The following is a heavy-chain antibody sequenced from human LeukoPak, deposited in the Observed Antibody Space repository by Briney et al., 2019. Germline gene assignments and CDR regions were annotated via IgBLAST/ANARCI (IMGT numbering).Heavy chain of an antibody. CDR1: GGTFSSYA. D-gene: IGHD3-10*01. V-gene: IGHV1-69*05. CDR3: ARESMVRGVNNFDY. Sequence: SVKVSCKASGGTFSSYAISWVRQAPGQGLEWLGRIIPIFGTANYTQKFQGRVTITTDESTSTAYMELSSLRSEDTAVYYCARESMVRGVNNFDYWGQGTLVTVSS. J-gene: IGHJ4*02. CDR2: IIPIFGTA.